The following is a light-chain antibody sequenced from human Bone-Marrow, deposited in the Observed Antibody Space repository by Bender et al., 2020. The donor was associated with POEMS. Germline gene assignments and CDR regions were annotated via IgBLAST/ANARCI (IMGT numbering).Light chain of an antibody. V-gene: IGLV2-14*02. Sequence: QSALTQPASVSGSPGQSITISCTGNSSDIGSYILVSWFQQHPGTAPKLMIYEDFNRPSGVSNRIYGSKSGNTASLTISGLQAEDEADYYCSSYTRAGNVVFGGGTKVTVL. CDR1: SSDIGSYIL. CDR3: SSYTRAGNVV. J-gene: IGLJ2*01. CDR2: EDF.